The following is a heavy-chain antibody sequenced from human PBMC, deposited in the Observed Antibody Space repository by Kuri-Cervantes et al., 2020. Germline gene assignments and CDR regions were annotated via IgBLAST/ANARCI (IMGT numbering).Heavy chain of an antibody. D-gene: IGHD3-3*01. CDR3: AREDTYYDFWSGYNNWFDP. V-gene: IGHV3-33*01. CDR2: IWYDGSNK. Sequence: GGSLRLSFAASGFTFSSYGMHWVRQAPGKGLEWLAVIWYDGSNKYYADSVKGRFTISRDNSKNTLYLQMNSLRAEDTAVYYCAREDTYYDFWSGYNNWFDPWGQGTLVTVSS. J-gene: IGHJ5*02. CDR1: GFTFSSYG.